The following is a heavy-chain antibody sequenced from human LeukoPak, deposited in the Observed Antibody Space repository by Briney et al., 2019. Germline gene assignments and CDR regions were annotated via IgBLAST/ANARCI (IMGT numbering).Heavy chain of an antibody. CDR2: IYYSGST. Sequence: SETLSLTCTVSGGSISSSSYYWGWIRQPPGKGLEWIGSIYYSGSTYYNPSLKSRVTISVDTSKNQFSLKLSSVTAADTAVYYCARGSSGLHNYWGQGTLVTVSS. V-gene: IGHV4-39*07. J-gene: IGHJ4*02. CDR1: GGSISSSSYY. CDR3: ARGSSGLHNY. D-gene: IGHD6-6*01.